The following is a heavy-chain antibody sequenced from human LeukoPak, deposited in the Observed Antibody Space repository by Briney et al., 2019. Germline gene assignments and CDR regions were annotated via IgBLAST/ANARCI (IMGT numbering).Heavy chain of an antibody. CDR3: ARVMTTVIKAFDY. Sequence: GGSLRLSCAASGFTFINYNMNWVRQAPGKGLEWVSSVSSSSAYIYYADSVKGRFTISRDNAKNSLYLQMNSLRAEDTAVYYCARVMTTVIKAFDYWGQGTLVTVSS. J-gene: IGHJ4*02. CDR2: VSSSSAYI. D-gene: IGHD4-17*01. V-gene: IGHV3-21*01. CDR1: GFTFINYN.